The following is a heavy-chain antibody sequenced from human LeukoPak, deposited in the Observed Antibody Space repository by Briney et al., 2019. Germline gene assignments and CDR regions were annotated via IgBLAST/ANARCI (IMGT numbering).Heavy chain of an antibody. D-gene: IGHD3-10*01. CDR2: ISAYNGNT. J-gene: IGHJ6*02. CDR1: GYTFTSYG. V-gene: IGHV1-18*01. CDR3: ARWGGGELLYWPGIEYYYYYGMDV. Sequence: ASVKVSCKASGYTFTSYGISWVRQAPGQGLEWMGWISAYNGNTNYAQKLQGRVTMTTDTSTSTACMELRSLRSDDTAVYYCARWGGGELLYWPGIEYYYYYGMDVWGQGTTVTVSS.